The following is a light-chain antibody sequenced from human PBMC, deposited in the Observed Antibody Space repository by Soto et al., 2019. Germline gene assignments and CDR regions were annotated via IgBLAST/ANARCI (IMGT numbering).Light chain of an antibody. CDR1: RGISSY. J-gene: IGKJ4*01. V-gene: IGKV1-9*01. CDR3: QQLKSYPGT. Sequence: IHLTPCPSSLAASVRARVTMPFLVSRGISSYLDWYLQKPGKAPKLLIYAASTRQSGVPSRFSGGGSGTDFTLTISSLEPEDFATFYCQQLKSYPGTFGGGTKVDIK. CDR2: AAS.